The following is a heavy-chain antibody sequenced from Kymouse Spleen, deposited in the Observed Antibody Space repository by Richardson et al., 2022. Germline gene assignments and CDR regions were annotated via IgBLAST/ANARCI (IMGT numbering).Heavy chain of an antibody. CDR2: IYYSGST. V-gene: IGHV4-39*01. J-gene: IGHJ4*02. D-gene: IGHD6-19*01. Sequence: QLQLQESGPGLVKPSETLSLTCTVSGGSISSSSYYWGWIRQPPGKGLEWIGSIYYSGSTYYNPSLKSRVTISVDTSKNQFSLKLSSVTAADTAVYYCARHGGSSGWYLFDYWGQGTLVTVSS. CDR3: ARHGGSSGWYLFDY. CDR1: GGSISSSSYY.